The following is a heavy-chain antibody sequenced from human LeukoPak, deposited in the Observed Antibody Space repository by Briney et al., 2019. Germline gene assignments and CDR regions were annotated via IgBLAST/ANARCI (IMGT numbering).Heavy chain of an antibody. J-gene: IGHJ5*02. CDR3: ARQNVLLWFGELLTWFDP. CDR2: IYYSGRT. D-gene: IGHD3-10*01. Sequence: SETLSLTCTVSGGSISSSSYYWGWIRQPPGKGLEWIGSIYYSGRTYYNPSLKSRVTISVDTSKNQFSLKLSSVTAADTAVYYRARQNVLLWFGELLTWFDPWGQGTLVTVSS. CDR1: GGSISSSSYY. V-gene: IGHV4-39*01.